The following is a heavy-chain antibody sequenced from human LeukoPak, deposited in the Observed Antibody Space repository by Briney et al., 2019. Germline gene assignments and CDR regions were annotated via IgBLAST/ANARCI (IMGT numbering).Heavy chain of an antibody. CDR3: AKGQNYYDGSGYYSTDY. J-gene: IGHJ4*01. D-gene: IGHD3-22*01. CDR1: GFTFSSFG. Sequence: PGRSLRLSCAASGFTFSSFGMHWVRQAPGKGLEWVAVISSDGVNKYSADSVKGRFTISRDNSKNTLYLQMNSLRAADTAVYYCAKGQNYYDGSGYYSTDYWGQGTPVTVSP. CDR2: ISSDGVNK. V-gene: IGHV3-30*18.